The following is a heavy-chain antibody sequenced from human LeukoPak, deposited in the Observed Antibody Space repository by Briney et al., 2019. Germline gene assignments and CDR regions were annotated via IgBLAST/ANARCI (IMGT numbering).Heavy chain of an antibody. CDR3: ARGDDYGDYWGLY. J-gene: IGHJ4*02. CDR1: GYTFTSYG. CDR2: INPNNGGT. V-gene: IGHV1-18*01. D-gene: IGHD4-17*01. Sequence: GASVKVSCKASGYTFTSYGISWVRQAPGQGLEWMGWINPNNGGTNYAQKFQGRVTMTTDTSTSTAYMELRSLRSEDTAVYYCARGDDYGDYWGLYWGQGTLVTVSS.